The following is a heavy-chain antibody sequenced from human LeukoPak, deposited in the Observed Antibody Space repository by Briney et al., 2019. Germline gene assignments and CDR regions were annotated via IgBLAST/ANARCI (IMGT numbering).Heavy chain of an antibody. J-gene: IGHJ1*01. Sequence: PGGSLRLSCAASGFTFSSYGMHWVRQAPGKGLEWVSAISGSGGSTYYADSVKGRFTISRDNSKNTLYLQMNSLRAEDTAVYYCAKSAREPNAEYFQHWGQGTLVTVSS. V-gene: IGHV3-23*01. CDR3: AKSAREPNAEYFQH. CDR2: ISGSGGST. CDR1: GFTFSSYG. D-gene: IGHD1-14*01.